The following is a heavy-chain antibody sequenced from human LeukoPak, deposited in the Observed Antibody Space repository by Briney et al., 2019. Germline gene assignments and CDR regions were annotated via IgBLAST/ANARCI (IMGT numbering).Heavy chain of an antibody. Sequence: SETLSLACTVSGGSMNSNSYYWGWIRQPPGEGLEWIGSFYYTGRTYYNPSLKSRVTISADPSKNQFSLKLGSVAAADTAVYYCARGYTAGWIPYDYWGQGTLVTVSS. CDR1: GGSMNSNSYY. CDR2: FYYTGRT. J-gene: IGHJ4*02. CDR3: ARGYTAGWIPYDY. D-gene: IGHD5-18*01. V-gene: IGHV4-39*01.